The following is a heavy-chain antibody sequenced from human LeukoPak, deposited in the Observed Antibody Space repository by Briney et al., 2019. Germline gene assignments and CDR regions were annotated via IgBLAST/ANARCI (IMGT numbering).Heavy chain of an antibody. D-gene: IGHD3-22*01. CDR3: ARDLADRAFDI. V-gene: IGHV3-30*03. CDR1: GFTFSSYG. CDR2: ISYDGSNK. J-gene: IGHJ3*02. Sequence: PGRSLRLSCAASGFTFSSYGMHWVRQAPGKGLEWVAVISYDGSNKYYADSVKGRFTISRDNSKNTLYLQMNSLRAEDTAVYYCARDLADRAFDIWGQGTMVTVSS.